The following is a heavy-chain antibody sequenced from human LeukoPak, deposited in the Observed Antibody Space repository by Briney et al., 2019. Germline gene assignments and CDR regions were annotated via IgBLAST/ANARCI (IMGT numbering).Heavy chain of an antibody. CDR1: GFTVSSNY. D-gene: IGHD3-3*01. J-gene: IGHJ5*01. V-gene: IGHV4-59*04. CDR2: IYYSGIT. Sequence: GSLRLSCAASGFTVSSNYMSWVRQAPGKGLEWIGIIYYSGITHYNPSLKSRVTILVDTSKNQFSLKLSSVTDADTAVYYCARVRRSLNWFDSWGQGTLVTVSS. CDR3: ARVRRSLNWFDS.